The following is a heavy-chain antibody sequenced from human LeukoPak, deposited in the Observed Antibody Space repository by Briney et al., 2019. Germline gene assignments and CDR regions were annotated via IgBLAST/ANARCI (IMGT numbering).Heavy chain of an antibody. D-gene: IGHD6-19*01. Sequence: ASVKVSCKASGGTFSSYAISWVRQAPGQGLEWMGRIIPILGIANYAQKFQGRVTITADKSTSTAYMELSSLRSEDTAVYYCAKYSSGLYYFDYWGQGTLVTVSS. J-gene: IGHJ4*02. V-gene: IGHV1-69*04. CDR1: GGTFSSYA. CDR3: AKYSSGLYYFDY. CDR2: IIPILGIA.